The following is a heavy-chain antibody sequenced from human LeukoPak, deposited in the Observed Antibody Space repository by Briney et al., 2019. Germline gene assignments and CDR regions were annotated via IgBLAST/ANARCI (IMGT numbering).Heavy chain of an antibody. D-gene: IGHD3-10*01. CDR1: GFTFSDYG. J-gene: IGHJ3*02. CDR3: ARLYGSGTLIDAFDI. CDR2: ITNTDSSDGAAT. Sequence: GGSLRLSCVASGFTFSDYGMGWVRQAPGKGLEWVSAITNTDSSDGAATYYAGSVEGRFTISRDNSKETLYLQMSGLRAEDTALYYCARLYGSGTLIDAFDIWGPGTMVIVS. V-gene: IGHV3-23*01.